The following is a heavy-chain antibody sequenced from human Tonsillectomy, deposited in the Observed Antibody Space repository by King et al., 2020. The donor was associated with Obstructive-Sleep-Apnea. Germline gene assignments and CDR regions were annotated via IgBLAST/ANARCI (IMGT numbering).Heavy chain of an antibody. J-gene: IGHJ4*02. D-gene: IGHD3-16*02. CDR3: ATDVPVPLSQIDY. Sequence: MSWVRQAPGKGLEWVGRIKSESAGGTTDYAAPVKGRFSISRDDSKNTLYLQMNSLKTEDTAVYYCATDVPVPLSQIDYWGQGTLVTVS. V-gene: IGHV3-15*01. CDR2: IKSESAGGTT.